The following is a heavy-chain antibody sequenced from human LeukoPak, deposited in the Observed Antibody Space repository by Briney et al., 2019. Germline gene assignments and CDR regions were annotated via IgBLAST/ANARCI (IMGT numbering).Heavy chain of an antibody. CDR1: GFTFSSYG. CDR2: IWYDGSNK. Sequence: GGSLRLSCAASGFTFSSYGMHWVRQAPGKELEWVAVIWYDGSNKYYADSVKGRFTISRDNSKNTLYLQMNSLRAEDTAVYYCARDFDSSSWYPDYWGQGTLVTVSS. V-gene: IGHV3-33*01. D-gene: IGHD6-13*01. CDR3: ARDFDSSSWYPDY. J-gene: IGHJ4*02.